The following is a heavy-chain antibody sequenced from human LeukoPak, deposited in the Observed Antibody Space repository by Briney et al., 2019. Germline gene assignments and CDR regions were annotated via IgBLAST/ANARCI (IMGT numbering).Heavy chain of an antibody. CDR2: INSDGSST. CDR1: GFTFSTYW. Sequence: PGGSLRLSCAASGFTFSTYWMHWVRQAPGKGLVWVSRINSDGSSTSYADSVKGRFTISRDNAKNTLYLQMNSLRAEDTAVYYWPRKNWNSAPLDYLGQGTLVTRSP. CDR3: PRKNWNSAPLDY. V-gene: IGHV3-74*01. D-gene: IGHD1-7*01. J-gene: IGHJ4*02.